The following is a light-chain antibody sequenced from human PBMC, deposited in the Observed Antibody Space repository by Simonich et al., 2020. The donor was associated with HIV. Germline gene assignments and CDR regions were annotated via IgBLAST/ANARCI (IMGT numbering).Light chain of an antibody. J-gene: IGKJ1*01. CDR3: QQYYSTPQT. V-gene: IGKV4-1*01. CDR1: QSVLYSSNNKNY. Sequence: DIVMTQSPDSLAVSLGERATINCKSSQSVLYSSNNKNYIAWYQQKPGQPPNLLIYWASTRESGVPDRFSGSGSGTDFTLTINSLQAEDVAVYYCQQYYSTPQTFGQGTKVEIK. CDR2: WAS.